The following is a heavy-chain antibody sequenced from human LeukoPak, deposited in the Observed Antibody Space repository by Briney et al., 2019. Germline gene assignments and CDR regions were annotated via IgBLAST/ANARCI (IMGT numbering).Heavy chain of an antibody. D-gene: IGHD3-22*01. V-gene: IGHV4-4*07. CDR3: ARSSGYHLYYFDF. J-gene: IGHJ4*02. Sequence: SETLSLTCSVSGGSISSYYWSWIRQPAGKGLEWIGRVYSSGSTIYNPSLKGRVTMSVDTSKNQFSLKLSSVTAADTAVYYCARSSGYHLYYFDFWGQGTLVTVPS. CDR1: GGSISSYY. CDR2: VYSSGST.